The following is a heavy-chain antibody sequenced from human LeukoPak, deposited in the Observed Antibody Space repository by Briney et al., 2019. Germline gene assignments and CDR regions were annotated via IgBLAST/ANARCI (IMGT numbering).Heavy chain of an antibody. D-gene: IGHD4-11*01. CDR1: GYTFTSYD. CDR2: MNPNSGNT. V-gene: IGHV1-8*01. Sequence: ASVKVSCKASGYTFTSYDINWVRQATGQGLEWMGWMNPNSGNTGYAQKFQGRGTMTRNTSISTAYMELSSLRSDATDVYNCAIATTASDVQHWGQGTLVTVSS. CDR3: AIATTASDVQH. J-gene: IGHJ1*01.